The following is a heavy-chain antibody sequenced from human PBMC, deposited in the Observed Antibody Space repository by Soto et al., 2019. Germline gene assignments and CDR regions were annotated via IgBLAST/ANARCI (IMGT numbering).Heavy chain of an antibody. CDR1: GYTFTSYG. J-gene: IGHJ6*02. CDR2: ISAYNGNT. V-gene: IGHV1-18*01. Sequence: ASVKVSCKASGYTFTSYGISWVRQAPGQGLEWMGWISAYNGNTNYAQKLQGRVTMTTDTSTSTAYMELRSLRSDDTAVYYCARDQDYYDSSGYYRYYYGMDVWGQGTTVTVSS. CDR3: ARDQDYYDSSGYYRYYYGMDV. D-gene: IGHD3-22*01.